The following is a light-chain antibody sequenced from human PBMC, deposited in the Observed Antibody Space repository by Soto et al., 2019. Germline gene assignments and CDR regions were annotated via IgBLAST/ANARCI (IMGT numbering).Light chain of an antibody. CDR2: AAS. V-gene: IGKV1-39*01. CDR3: QQSYSTPPWT. Sequence: LQLPQSPASLSATVGDRVTITCRASQSIVTYLNWYLQKPGKAPKLLIYAASNLQSGVPSRFSGSGAGTDFTLTISSRQPEDFATYFCQQSYSTPPWTFGQGTKVQIK. CDR1: QSIVTY. J-gene: IGKJ1*01.